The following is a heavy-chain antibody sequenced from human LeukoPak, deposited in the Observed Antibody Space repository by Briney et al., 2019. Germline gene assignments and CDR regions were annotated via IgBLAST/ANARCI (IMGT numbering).Heavy chain of an antibody. CDR2: ISAGGGST. D-gene: IGHD4-11*01. V-gene: IGHV3-23*01. J-gene: IGHJ4*02. Sequence: PGGPLRLSCAASGFTFSTSAMNWVRQAPGKGLEWVSSISAGGGSTYYADSVKGRFTISRDFSNNTVYVQMNSLRAEDTAVYYCASNYNFDSWGQGTLVTVSS. CDR1: GFTFSTSA. CDR3: ASNYNFDS.